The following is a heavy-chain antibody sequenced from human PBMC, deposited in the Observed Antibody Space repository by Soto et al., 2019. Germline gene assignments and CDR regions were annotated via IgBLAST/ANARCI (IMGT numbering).Heavy chain of an antibody. CDR1: GFTFSSYA. V-gene: IGHV3-23*01. CDR2: ITGSGGST. CDR3: AKDLEQWLVACYDY. Sequence: GGSLRLSCAASGFTFSSYAMTWVRQVPGKGLEWVSTITGSGGSTYYTDSVKGRSTISRDNSKSTLYLQMNSLRAEDTAVYYCAKDLEQWLVACYDYRGQGTLVTVSS. D-gene: IGHD6-19*01. J-gene: IGHJ4*02.